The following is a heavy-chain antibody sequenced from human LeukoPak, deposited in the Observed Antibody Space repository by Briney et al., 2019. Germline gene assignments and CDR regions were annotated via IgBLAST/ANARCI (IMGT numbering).Heavy chain of an antibody. CDR3: ARGPSGNFDY. Sequence: PGGSLRHSCAASGFIFSSYRMDWVRQAPGKGLEWVSSISSSSTYIYYADSVKGRFTISRDNAKNSLFLQVNSLTAEDTAVYYCARGPSGNFDYWGQGTLVTVSS. J-gene: IGHJ4*02. CDR1: GFIFSSYR. V-gene: IGHV3-21*01. CDR2: ISSSSTYI. D-gene: IGHD2-15*01.